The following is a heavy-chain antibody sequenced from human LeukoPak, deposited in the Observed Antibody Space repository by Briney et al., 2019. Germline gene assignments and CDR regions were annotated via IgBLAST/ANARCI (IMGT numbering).Heavy chain of an antibody. D-gene: IGHD3-22*01. CDR1: GFTFSSYA. CDR2: ISGSGGST. J-gene: IGHJ4*02. CDR3: ARDSSGYDSSGYYLGY. Sequence: GGSLRLSCAASGFTFSSYAMSWVRQAPRKGLEWVSAISGSGGSTYYADSVKGRFTISRDNSKNTLYLQMNSLRAEDTAVYYCARDSSGYDSSGYYLGYWGQGTLVTVSS. V-gene: IGHV3-23*01.